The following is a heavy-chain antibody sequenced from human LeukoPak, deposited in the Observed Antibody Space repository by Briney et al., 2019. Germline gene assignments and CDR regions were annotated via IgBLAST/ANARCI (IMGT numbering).Heavy chain of an antibody. CDR1: GGAISSYD. CDR2: IYYSGST. D-gene: IGHD3-10*01. V-gene: IGHV4-59*01. J-gene: IGHJ4*02. Sequence: PSETLSLTCTVSGGAISSYDWSWIRQPPGKGLEWIGYIYYSGSTNYKPSLKSRVTISVDTSKNQFSLNLNSVTAADTAVYYCARDPCQSDSYYHDYWGQGTLVTVSS. CDR3: ARDPCQSDSYYHDY.